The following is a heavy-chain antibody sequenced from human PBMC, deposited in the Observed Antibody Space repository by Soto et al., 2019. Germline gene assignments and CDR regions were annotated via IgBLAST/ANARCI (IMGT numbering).Heavy chain of an antibody. CDR2: IYHSGST. CDR1: GGYISSGGYP. D-gene: IGHD5-12*01. Sequence: SETLSLTCAVSGGYISSGGYPWSWIRQPPGKGLEWIGYIYHSGSTYYNPSLKSRVTISVDRSKNHFSLRLISVTAADTAIYFCAREGNLGRWLQPLDFWGQGTLVTVSS. CDR3: AREGNLGRWLQPLDF. J-gene: IGHJ4*02. V-gene: IGHV4-30-2*01.